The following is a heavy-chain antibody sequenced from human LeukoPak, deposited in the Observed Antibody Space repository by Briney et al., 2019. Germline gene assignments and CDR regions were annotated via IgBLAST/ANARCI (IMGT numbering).Heavy chain of an antibody. CDR2: ISPHSHTT. Sequence: GASVKVSCKASGYTFNNFFISWVRQAPGQGLERVGWISPHSHTTHYAEKFQGRVTMTTDTSTTTVYMELRSLRSDDTAVYFCARGQTMYYWGQGTPVTVSS. J-gene: IGHJ4*02. CDR3: ARGQTMYY. D-gene: IGHD3-10*02. V-gene: IGHV1-18*01. CDR1: GYTFNNFF.